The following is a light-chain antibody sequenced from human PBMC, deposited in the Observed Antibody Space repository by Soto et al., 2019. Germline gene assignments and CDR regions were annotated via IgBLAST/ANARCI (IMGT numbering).Light chain of an antibody. CDR3: QQYNTYST. V-gene: IGKV3-15*01. CDR1: QSVSNN. J-gene: IGKJ5*01. CDR2: GAS. Sequence: EIVMTQSPTTLSVTPGETATLSFRASQSVSNNVAWYQQKPGQAPRLLILGASTRATGIPARFSGSGSGTEFTLTISSLQPDDFATYYCQQYNTYSTFGQGTRLEIK.